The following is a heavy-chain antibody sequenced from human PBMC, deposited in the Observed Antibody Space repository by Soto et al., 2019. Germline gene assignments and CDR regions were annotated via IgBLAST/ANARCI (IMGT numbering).Heavy chain of an antibody. J-gene: IGHJ6*02. CDR2: IIPIFGTA. Sequence: QVQLVPSGAEVKKPGSSVKVSCKASGGTFSSYAISWVRQAPGQGLEWMGGIIPIFGTANYAQKFQGRVTITADESTSTAYMELSSLRSEDTAVYYCARSYSSSSFYYYYGMDVWGQGTTVTVSS. CDR3: ARSYSSSSFYYYYGMDV. V-gene: IGHV1-69*01. CDR1: GGTFSSYA. D-gene: IGHD6-6*01.